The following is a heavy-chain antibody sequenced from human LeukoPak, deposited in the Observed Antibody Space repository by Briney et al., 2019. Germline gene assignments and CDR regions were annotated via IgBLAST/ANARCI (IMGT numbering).Heavy chain of an antibody. CDR2: ISYDGSNK. J-gene: IGHJ4*02. D-gene: IGHD3-16*01. V-gene: IGHV3-30-3*01. Sequence: LPGGSLRLSCAASGFTFSSYAMHWVRQAPGKGLEWVAVISYDGSNKYYADSVKGRFTISRDNSKNTLYLQMNSLRAEDTAVYYCARVGLGRRLGPLSYWGQGTLVTVSS. CDR1: GFTFSSYA. CDR3: ARVGLGRRLGPLSY.